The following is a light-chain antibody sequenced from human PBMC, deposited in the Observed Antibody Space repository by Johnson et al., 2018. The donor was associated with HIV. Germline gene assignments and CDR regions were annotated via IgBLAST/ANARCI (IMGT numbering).Light chain of an antibody. CDR2: EDN. Sequence: QSVLTQPPSVSAAPGQTVNISCSGNVSNIESYFVSWYQQLPGAAPTLLIYEDNKRPSGIPDRFSGSKSGTSATLSITGLQTGDEADYYGGTWASSLSSGRVFVTGTKVTVL. V-gene: IGLV1-51*02. CDR3: GTWASSLSSGRV. J-gene: IGLJ1*01. CDR1: VSNIESYF.